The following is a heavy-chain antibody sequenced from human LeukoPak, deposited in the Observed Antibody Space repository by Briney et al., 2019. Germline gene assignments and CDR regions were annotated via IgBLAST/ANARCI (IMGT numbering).Heavy chain of an antibody. CDR2: IKSKPDGGTT. Sequence: GGSLRLSCAASGFTFSYAWMNWVRQAPGKGLEWVGRIKSKPDGGTTDYAAPVKDRFTISRDDSKNTVYLQMNSLKTEDTAVYYCTSSDYGAFSWGQGTLVTVSS. D-gene: IGHD4-17*01. CDR3: TSSDYGAFS. V-gene: IGHV3-15*01. J-gene: IGHJ5*02. CDR1: GFTFSYAW.